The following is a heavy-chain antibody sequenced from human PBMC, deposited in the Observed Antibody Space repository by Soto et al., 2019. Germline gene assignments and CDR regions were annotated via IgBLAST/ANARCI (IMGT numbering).Heavy chain of an antibody. J-gene: IGHJ6*02. V-gene: IGHV4-39*07. CDR3: ARTRFGELLGHYYYYYGMDV. D-gene: IGHD3-10*01. CDR1: SDSISSNSYF. Sequence: SETLSLTCTVSSDSISSNSYFWAWVRQPPGKGLEWIGEIYHSGSTNYNPSLKSRVTISVDKSKNQFSLKLSSVTAADTAVYYCARTRFGELLGHYYYYYGMDVWGQGTTVTVSS. CDR2: IYHSGST.